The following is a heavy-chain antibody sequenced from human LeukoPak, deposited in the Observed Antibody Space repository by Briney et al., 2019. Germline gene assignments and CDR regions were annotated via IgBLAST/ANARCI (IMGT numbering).Heavy chain of an antibody. Sequence: GGSLRLSCAASGFTFSSYRMSWVRQAPGKGLEWVANIKQDGSEKYYVDSVKGRFTISRDNAKNSLYLQMNSLRAEDTAVYYCARDRVWTVLYWGQGTLVTVSS. V-gene: IGHV3-7*01. CDR1: GFTFSSYR. CDR3: ARDRVWTVLY. D-gene: IGHD6-13*01. J-gene: IGHJ4*02. CDR2: IKQDGSEK.